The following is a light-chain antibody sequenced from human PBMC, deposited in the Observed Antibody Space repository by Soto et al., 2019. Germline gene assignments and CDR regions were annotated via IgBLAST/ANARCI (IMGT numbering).Light chain of an antibody. V-gene: IGLV2-11*01. CDR1: SSDVGKYDF. CDR2: DVT. Sequence: QSALTQPRSVSGSPGLSVTISCTGSSSDVGKYDFVSWYQQHPDRAPKLIFYDVTKRSSGVPDRFSVSKSDNTASLTISGLRSDDEADYYRRSYAGGFTWVFGGGTKLTVL. J-gene: IGLJ3*02. CDR3: RSYAGGFTWV.